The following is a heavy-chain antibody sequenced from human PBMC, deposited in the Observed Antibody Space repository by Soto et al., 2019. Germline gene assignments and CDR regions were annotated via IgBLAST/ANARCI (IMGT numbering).Heavy chain of an antibody. J-gene: IGHJ6*02. CDR3: ARLGGYCSGTTCSGYYGMDV. CDR2: IYYSGST. Sequence: KPSETLSLTGTVSGGSISSYYWGWIRQPPGKGLDWIGYIYYSGSTNYNPSLKSRVTISVDTSKNQFSLKVSSVTAAETAMYYCARLGGYCSGTTCSGYYGMDVWGQGTTVTVSS. D-gene: IGHD2-2*01. V-gene: IGHV4-59*08. CDR1: GGSISSYY.